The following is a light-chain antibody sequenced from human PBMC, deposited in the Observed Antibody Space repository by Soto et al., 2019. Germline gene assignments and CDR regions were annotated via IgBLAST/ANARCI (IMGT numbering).Light chain of an antibody. V-gene: IGKV3-11*01. CDR1: QSVSTF. CDR2: DAS. CDR3: QQGTDWPPGT. Sequence: EIVWTHSPATLSLSPWERATLSFRSSQSVSTFLAWYQHKPGQAPRLLIYDASNRATGIPDRFRGSGSGTDFTLTISSLEPEDFALYYCQQGTDWPPGTFGQGTKVDIK. J-gene: IGKJ1*01.